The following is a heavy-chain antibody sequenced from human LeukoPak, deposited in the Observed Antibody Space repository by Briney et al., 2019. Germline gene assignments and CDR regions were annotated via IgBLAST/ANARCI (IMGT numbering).Heavy chain of an antibody. J-gene: IGHJ4*02. V-gene: IGHV3-15*01. CDR2: IKTKTDGGTT. Sequence: GGSLRLSCAASGFTFSNAWMSWVRQAPGKGLEWVGRIKTKTDGGTTAYAAPVKSRFTMSRDDSKNTLYLQMNSLKTEDTAMYYCTTGGLWYSGRVFWGQGTLVTVS. CDR1: GFTFSNAW. CDR3: TTGGLWYSGRVF. D-gene: IGHD3-10*01.